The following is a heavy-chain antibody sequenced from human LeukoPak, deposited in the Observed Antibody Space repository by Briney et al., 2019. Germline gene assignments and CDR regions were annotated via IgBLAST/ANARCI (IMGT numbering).Heavy chain of an antibody. CDR3: ARDMAIYMDV. J-gene: IGHJ6*03. D-gene: IGHD5-24*01. CDR2: INPKSGGT. CDR1: GYTFSGNY. Sequence: ASVKVSCKASGYTFSGNYIQWVRQAPGQGLEWMGWINPKSGGTNYAQKFQGRVTMTRDTSVSTVYMELSGLRSDDTAVYYCARDMAIYMDVWGKGTTVTVSS. V-gene: IGHV1-2*02.